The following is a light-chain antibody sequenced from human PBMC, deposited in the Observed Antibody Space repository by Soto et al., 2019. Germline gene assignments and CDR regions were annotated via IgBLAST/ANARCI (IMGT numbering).Light chain of an antibody. CDR3: QQYGRSPWT. J-gene: IGKJ1*01. CDR2: GAY. Sequence: EIVLTQSPGTLSLSPGERATLSCRASQRVSNNYLAWYQQKPVQAPMLLIFGAYNMAAGIPDRFIGSGSGTDFSLTISRLESEDAAVYHCQQYGRSPWTFGQGTKVEIK. CDR1: QRVSNNY. V-gene: IGKV3-20*01.